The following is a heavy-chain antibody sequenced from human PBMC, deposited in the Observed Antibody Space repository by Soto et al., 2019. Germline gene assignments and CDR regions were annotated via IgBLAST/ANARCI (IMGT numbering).Heavy chain of an antibody. CDR1: GGSISSGAYY. Sequence: QVQLQESGPGLVKPSQTLSLTCTVSGGSISSGAYYWSWIRQHPGKGLEWIGYIYYSGSTYSNPALKSRVAISVDKSKNHFSLKLSSVTAADTAVYYCAAVRQHYFDFWGQGTLVTVSS. CDR3: AAVRQHYFDF. V-gene: IGHV4-31*03. J-gene: IGHJ4*02. D-gene: IGHD1-1*01. CDR2: IYYSGST.